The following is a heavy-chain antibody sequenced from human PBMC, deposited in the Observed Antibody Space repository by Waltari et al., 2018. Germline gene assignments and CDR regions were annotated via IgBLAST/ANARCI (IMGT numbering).Heavy chain of an antibody. CDR1: GFTFADYA. CDR2: ISWNSGSI. V-gene: IGHV3-9*01. J-gene: IGHJ4*02. CDR3: AKDTRSGYYYYFDY. D-gene: IGHD3-22*01. Sequence: EVQLVESGGGLVQPGRSLRLSCAASGFTFADYAIHWVRQAPGKGLEWVSGISWNSGSIGYADSVKGRFTISRDNAKNSLYLQMNSLRAEDTALYYCAKDTRSGYYYYFDYWGQGTLVTVSS.